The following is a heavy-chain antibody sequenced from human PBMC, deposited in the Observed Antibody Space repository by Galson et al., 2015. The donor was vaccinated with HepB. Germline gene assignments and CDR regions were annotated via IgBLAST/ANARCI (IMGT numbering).Heavy chain of an antibody. V-gene: IGHV3-11*03. CDR3: ARQTPYYGMDV. Sequence: SLRLSCAASGFTFSDYYMSWIRQAPGKGLEWVSYISSSSSYTNYADSVKGRFTISRDNAKNSLYLQMNSLRAEDTAVYYCARQTPYYGMDVWGQGTTVTVSS. J-gene: IGHJ6*02. CDR1: GFTFSDYY. CDR2: ISSSSSYT.